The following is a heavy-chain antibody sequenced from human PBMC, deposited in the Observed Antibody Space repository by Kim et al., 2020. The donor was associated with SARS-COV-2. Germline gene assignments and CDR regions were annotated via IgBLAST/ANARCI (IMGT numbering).Heavy chain of an antibody. V-gene: IGHV4-34*01. CDR2: INHSGST. J-gene: IGHJ4*02. CDR1: GGSFSGYY. Sequence: SETLSLTCAVYGGSFSGYYWSWIRQPPGKGLEWIGEINHSGSTNYNPSLKSRVTISVDTSKNQFSLKLSSVTAADTAVYYCARWSGYTVTTDYWGQGTLVTVSS. CDR3: ARWSGYTVTTDY. D-gene: IGHD4-17*01.